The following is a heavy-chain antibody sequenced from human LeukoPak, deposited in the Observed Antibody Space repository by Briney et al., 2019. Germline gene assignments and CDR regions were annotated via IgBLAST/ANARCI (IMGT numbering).Heavy chain of an antibody. Sequence: GGSLRLSCTASGFTFGDYAMSWFRQAPGKGLEWVGFIRSKAYGGTTEYAASVKGRFTISRDDSKSIAYLQMNSLKTEDTAVYYCTRCMVRGVCDYWGQGTLVTVSS. CDR3: TRCMVRGVCDY. D-gene: IGHD3-10*01. CDR1: GFTFGDYA. V-gene: IGHV3-49*03. CDR2: IRSKAYGGTT. J-gene: IGHJ4*02.